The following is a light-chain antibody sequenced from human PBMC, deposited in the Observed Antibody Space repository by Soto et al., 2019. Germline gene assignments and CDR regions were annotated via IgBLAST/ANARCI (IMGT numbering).Light chain of an antibody. Sequence: QSALSQAPSASGSPGQSVTLSCTGTSSDVGGYNYVSWYQQHPGKAPKLMIYEVSKRPSGVPDRFSGSKSGNTASLTVSGLQAEDEADYYCSSYAGSKVVFGGGTKVTVL. CDR1: SSDVGGYNY. CDR3: SSYAGSKVV. CDR2: EVS. J-gene: IGLJ2*01. V-gene: IGLV2-8*01.